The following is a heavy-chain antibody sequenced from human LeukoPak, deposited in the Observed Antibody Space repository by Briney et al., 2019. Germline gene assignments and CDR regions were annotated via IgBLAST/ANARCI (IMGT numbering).Heavy chain of an antibody. CDR1: GGSISSSSYY. J-gene: IGHJ3*02. D-gene: IGHD3-10*01. CDR3: ARGAFTIYAFDI. Sequence: SETLSLTCTVSGGSISSSSYYWGWIRQPPGKGLEWIGSIYYSGSTYYNPSLKSRVTISVDTSKNQFSLKLSSVTAADTAVYYCARGAFTIYAFDIWGQGTMVTVSS. CDR2: IYYSGST. V-gene: IGHV4-39*07.